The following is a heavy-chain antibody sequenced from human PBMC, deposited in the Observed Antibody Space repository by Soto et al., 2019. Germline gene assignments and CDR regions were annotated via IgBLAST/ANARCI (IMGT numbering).Heavy chain of an antibody. V-gene: IGHV3-11*01. CDR3: ARDIRGAN. Sequence: QVQLVDSGGGLVKPGGSLRLSCTASGFTVTDHYMTWIRQAPGKGLEWVSYINSGGSNIYYADSVRGRFTISRDNAKNSVYLQMSSLRAEDTAIYYCARDIRGANWGQGTLVSVSS. CDR1: GFTVTDHY. D-gene: IGHD3-10*01. CDR2: INSGGSNI. J-gene: IGHJ4*02.